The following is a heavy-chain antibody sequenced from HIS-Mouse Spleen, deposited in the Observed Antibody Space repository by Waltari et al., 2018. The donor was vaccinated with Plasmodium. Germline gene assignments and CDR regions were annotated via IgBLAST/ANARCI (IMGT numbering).Heavy chain of an antibody. J-gene: IGHJ4*02. CDR1: GFTFSSYG. CDR3: AKDHSNYPDYFDY. CDR2: IWYDGSNK. Sequence: QVQLVESGGGVVQPGRSLRLSCAASGFTFSSYGLHWVRQAPGKGVGWVEVIWYDGSNKYYADSVKGRFTISRDNSKNTLYLQMNSLRAEDTAVYYCAKDHSNYPDYFDYWGQGTLVTVSS. D-gene: IGHD4-4*01. V-gene: IGHV3-33*06.